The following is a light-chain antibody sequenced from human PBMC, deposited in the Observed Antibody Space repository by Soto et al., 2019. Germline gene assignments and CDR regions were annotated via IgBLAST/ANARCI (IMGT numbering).Light chain of an antibody. J-gene: IGKJ1*01. CDR3: QQYNNWPRT. CDR2: GAS. Sequence: EIAMTQSPATLSVSPGETTTLSCRASQSVTSNLAWYQQKPGQAPSLLIYGASTRAADIPARFSGSGSGTEFTLTISSLQSEDFAVYYCQQYNNWPRTFGQGTKVEIK. CDR1: QSVTSN. V-gene: IGKV3-15*01.